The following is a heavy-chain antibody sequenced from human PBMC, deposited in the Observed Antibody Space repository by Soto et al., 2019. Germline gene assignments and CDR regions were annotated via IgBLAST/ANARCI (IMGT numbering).Heavy chain of an antibody. V-gene: IGHV4-4*02. CDR2: LDDSGST. D-gene: IGHD3-10*01. Sequence: PSETLSLTCTVSGDSIRSGYWHIWLRQPPGKGLEWIGELDDSGSTKYNPSLKSRLTISEDNSKNQFSLRLTSVTAADTAVYYCATMDMVRGVISDYWGLGTLVTVSS. CDR3: ATMDMVRGVISDY. CDR1: GDSIRSGYW. J-gene: IGHJ4*02.